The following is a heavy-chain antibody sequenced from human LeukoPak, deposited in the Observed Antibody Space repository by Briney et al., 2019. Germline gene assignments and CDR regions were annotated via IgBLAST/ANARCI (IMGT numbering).Heavy chain of an antibody. V-gene: IGHV4-59*08. J-gene: IGHJ3*02. D-gene: IGHD2/OR15-2a*01. Sequence: ETLSLPCTVSGGLNSIYYWSWIRQPPGKALEGIGYIYYSGSNKYNPSLKSRVTISVDTSKNQFSLNLRSVTAADTALYYCARHFFVGAEDAFDIWGQGTNVTVSS. CDR3: ARHFFVGAEDAFDI. CDR2: IYYSGSN. CDR1: GGLNSIYY.